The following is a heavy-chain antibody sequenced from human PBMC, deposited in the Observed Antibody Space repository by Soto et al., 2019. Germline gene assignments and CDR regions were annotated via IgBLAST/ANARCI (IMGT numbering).Heavy chain of an antibody. D-gene: IGHD3-3*01. J-gene: IGHJ4*02. V-gene: IGHV3-9*01. CDR3: AKVGSFAVVEFEH. CDR1: GFIFEDYG. CDR2: ISWNSETI. Sequence: EVQLVESGGALVQPGRSLRLSCAGSGFIFEDYGMHWVRQAPGKGREWVAGISWNSETIAYADSVKGRFTISRDNTKNSLYLEMNNVRTEDTALYYCAKVGSFAVVEFEHWGQGTQVTVSS.